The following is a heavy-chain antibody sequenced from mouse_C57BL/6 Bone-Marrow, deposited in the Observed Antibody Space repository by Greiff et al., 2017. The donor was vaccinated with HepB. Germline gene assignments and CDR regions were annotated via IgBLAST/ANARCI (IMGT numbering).Heavy chain of an antibody. CDR1: GFTFSDFY. J-gene: IGHJ1*03. Sequence: EVKLVESGGGLVQSGRSLRLSCATSGFTFSDFYMEWVRHAPGKGLEWIAASRNKANDYTTEYSASVKGRFIVSRDTSQSILYLQMNALRAEDTAIYYCARDGDDGYHYWYFDVWGTGTTVTVSS. V-gene: IGHV7-1*01. CDR2: SRNKANDYTT. CDR3: ARDGDDGYHYWYFDV. D-gene: IGHD2-3*01.